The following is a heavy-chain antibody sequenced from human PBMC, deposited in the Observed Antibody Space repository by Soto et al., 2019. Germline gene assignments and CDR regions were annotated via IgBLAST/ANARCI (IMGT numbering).Heavy chain of an antibody. J-gene: IGHJ4*02. D-gene: IGHD2-15*01. V-gene: IGHV4-30-4*01. Sequence: PSETLSLTCTVSGGSISSGDYYWSWIRQPPGKGLEWIGYIYYSGSTYYNPSLKSRVTISVDTSKNQFSLKLSSVTAADTAVYYCAREVGYCSGASCYDYFDSWGQGTLVTVSS. CDR1: GGSISSGDYY. CDR3: AREVGYCSGASCYDYFDS. CDR2: IYYSGST.